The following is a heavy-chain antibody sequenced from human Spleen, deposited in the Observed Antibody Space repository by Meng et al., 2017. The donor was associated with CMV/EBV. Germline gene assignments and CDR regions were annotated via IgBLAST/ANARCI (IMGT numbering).Heavy chain of an antibody. V-gene: IGHV3-48*03. CDR1: GFTFSSYE. CDR2: ISSGGSAI. J-gene: IGHJ3*01. CDR3: TRVRSGWSYDAFDV. D-gene: IGHD6-19*01. Sequence: GESLKISCAASGFTFSSYEMNWVRQAPGKGLEWVSYISSGGSAIHNADSVKGRFTISRDDAKNSLYLQMSNVRAEDTAVYFCTRVRSGWSYDAFDVWGQGTMVTVSS.